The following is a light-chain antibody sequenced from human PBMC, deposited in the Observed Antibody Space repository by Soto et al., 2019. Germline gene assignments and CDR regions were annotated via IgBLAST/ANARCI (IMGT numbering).Light chain of an antibody. Sequence: ENVLTQSPGTLSLSPGERATLSCRASQSVSSSYVAWYQQKPGQAPRLLIYAASIRATGIPDRFSGSGSGTDFTLTISRLEPEDCAVYYCQQYGSSPLSTFGQGTKLEIK. CDR3: QQYGSSPLST. CDR1: QSVSSSY. CDR2: AAS. V-gene: IGKV3-20*01. J-gene: IGKJ2*01.